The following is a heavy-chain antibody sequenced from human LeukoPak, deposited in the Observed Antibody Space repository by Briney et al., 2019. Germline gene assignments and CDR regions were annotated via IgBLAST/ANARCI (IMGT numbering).Heavy chain of an antibody. CDR1: GFTFSSYA. D-gene: IGHD1-26*01. CDR2: ISYDGSNK. V-gene: IGHV3-30*04. Sequence: GGSLRLSCAASGFTFSSYAMHWVRQARGKGLEWVAVISYDGSNKYYADSVKGRFTISRDNSKNTLYLQMNSLRAEDTAVYYCAKVGVGATNFDYWGQGTLVTVSS. J-gene: IGHJ4*02. CDR3: AKVGVGATNFDY.